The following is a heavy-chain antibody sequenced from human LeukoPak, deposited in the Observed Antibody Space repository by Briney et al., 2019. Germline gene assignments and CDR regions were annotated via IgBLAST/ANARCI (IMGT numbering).Heavy chain of an antibody. CDR1: GGSTSSYY. J-gene: IGHJ4*02. CDR3: ASGTRDDYNAPVDY. D-gene: IGHD5-24*01. CDR2: IYYSGST. V-gene: IGHV4-59*01. Sequence: SETLSLTCTVSGGSTSSYYWSWIRQPPGKGLEWIGNIYYSGSTNYNPSLKSRVTISVDTSKNQFSLQLNSVTAADTAVYYCASGTRDDYNAPVDYWGQGTLVTVSS.